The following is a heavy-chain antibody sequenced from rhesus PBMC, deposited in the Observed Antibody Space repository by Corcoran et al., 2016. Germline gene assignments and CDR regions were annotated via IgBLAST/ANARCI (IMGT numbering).Heavy chain of an antibody. V-gene: IGHV4-169*02. D-gene: IGHD6-31*01. Sequence: QLQLQESGPGLVKPSETLSVTCAVSGGSTSSSYWSWHRQAPGKGLEWIGYIYGSGSSTNYNPSLKSRVTLSVDTSKNQLSLKLSSVTTADTAVYYCARDGSSGWYWAYWGQGVLVTVSS. CDR3: ARDGSSGWYWAY. CDR1: GGSTSSSY. J-gene: IGHJ4*01. CDR2: IYGSGSST.